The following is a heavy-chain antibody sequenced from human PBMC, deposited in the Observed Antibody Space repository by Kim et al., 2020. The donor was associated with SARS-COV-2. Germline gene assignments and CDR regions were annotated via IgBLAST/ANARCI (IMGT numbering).Heavy chain of an antibody. V-gene: IGHV3-30-3*01. CDR3: ARSGRFGELYLDY. Sequence: GGSLRLSCAASGFTFSSYAMHWVRQAPGKGLEWVAVISYDGSNKYYADSVKGRFTISRDNSKNTLYLQMNSLRAEDTAVYYCARSGRFGELYLDYWGQGTLVTVSS. CDR1: GFTFSSYA. D-gene: IGHD3-10*01. CDR2: ISYDGSNK. J-gene: IGHJ4*02.